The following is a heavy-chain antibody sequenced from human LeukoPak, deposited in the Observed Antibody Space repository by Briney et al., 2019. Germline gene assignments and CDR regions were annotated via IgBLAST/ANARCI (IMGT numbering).Heavy chain of an antibody. Sequence: GGSLRLSCAASGFIFSDYAMNWVRQAQGKGLEGISYISSSTTTIYYADSVKGRFTISRDNAKSSLFLQINSLRAEDTAVYYCASGYDFSSGSKRGFDNWGQGTRVTVSS. D-gene: IGHD3-3*01. CDR1: GFIFSDYA. J-gene: IGHJ4*02. V-gene: IGHV3-48*01. CDR3: ASGYDFSSGSKRGFDN. CDR2: ISSSTTTI.